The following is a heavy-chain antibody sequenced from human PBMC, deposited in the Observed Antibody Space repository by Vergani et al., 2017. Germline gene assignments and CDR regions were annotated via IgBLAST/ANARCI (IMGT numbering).Heavy chain of an antibody. CDR3: AMYLRDATDGLPDS. CDR1: GFTFSNFV. J-gene: IGHJ4*02. Sequence: QVQLVESAGGVVQPGGSLRLSCAASGFTFSNFVMHWIRQAPGKGLECLAYIGKDVINTRYIDAVKGGFTVSRDNSKDILYLQMDSLRSEDTALYYCAMYLRDATDGLPDSWGPGTLVIVSS. V-gene: IGHV3-30*02. D-gene: IGHD2-8*01. CDR2: IGKDVINT.